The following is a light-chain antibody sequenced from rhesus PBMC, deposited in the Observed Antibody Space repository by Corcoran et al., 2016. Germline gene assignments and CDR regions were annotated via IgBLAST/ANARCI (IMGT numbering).Light chain of an antibody. Sequence: QAALTQPRSVSGSPGQSVTISCTGTSSDIGGYNYVSWYQQHPATAPKLMIYDVNKRPSGVSDRFSGSKSGNTASLTISGLQAEDEADYYCSSYSGSNTYIFGAGTRLTVL. CDR3: SSYSGSNTYI. V-gene: IGLV2-32*02. J-gene: IGLJ1*01. CDR2: DVN. CDR1: SSDIGGYNY.